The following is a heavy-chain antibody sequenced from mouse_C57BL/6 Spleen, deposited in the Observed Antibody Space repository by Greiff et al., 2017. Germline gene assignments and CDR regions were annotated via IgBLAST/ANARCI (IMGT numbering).Heavy chain of an antibody. CDR2: ISSGGSYT. CDR1: GFTFSSYG. CDR3: ARQRYDCGDAWFAY. Sequence: EVKLMESGGDLVKPGGSLKLSCAASGFTFSSYGMSWVRQTPDKRLEWVATISSGGSYTYYPDSVKGRCTISRDNAKNTLYLQMSSLKSEDTAMYYCARQRYDCGDAWFAYWGQGTLVTVSA. V-gene: IGHV5-6*01. J-gene: IGHJ3*01. D-gene: IGHD2-4*01.